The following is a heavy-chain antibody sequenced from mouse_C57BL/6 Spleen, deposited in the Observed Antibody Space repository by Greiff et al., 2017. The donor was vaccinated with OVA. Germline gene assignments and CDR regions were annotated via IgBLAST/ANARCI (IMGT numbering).Heavy chain of an antibody. V-gene: IGHV1-72*01. D-gene: IGHD2-5*01. CDR3: ARTYYSNLAY. CDR2: IDPNSGGT. J-gene: IGHJ3*01. CDR1: GYTFTSYW. Sequence: QVQLQQPGAELVKPGASVKLSCKASGYTFTSYWMHWVKQRPGRDLEWIGRIDPNSGGTKYNEKFKSKATLTVDKPSSTAYMQLSSLTSEDSAVYYCARTYYSNLAYWGQGTLVTVSA.